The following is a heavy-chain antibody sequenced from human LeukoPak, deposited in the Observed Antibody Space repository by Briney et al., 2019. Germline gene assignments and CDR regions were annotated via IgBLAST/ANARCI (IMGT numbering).Heavy chain of an antibody. CDR1: GGSISSSSYY. D-gene: IGHD7-27*01. CDR2: IYYSGST. V-gene: IGHV4-39*07. J-gene: IGHJ4*02. CDR3: ARGHADWGPPYFDY. Sequence: SETLSLTCTVSGGSISSSSYYWGWIRQPPGKGLEWIGSIYYSGSTYYNPSLKSRVTISVDTSKNQFSLKLSSVTAADTAVYYCARGHADWGPPYFDYWGQGTLVTVSS.